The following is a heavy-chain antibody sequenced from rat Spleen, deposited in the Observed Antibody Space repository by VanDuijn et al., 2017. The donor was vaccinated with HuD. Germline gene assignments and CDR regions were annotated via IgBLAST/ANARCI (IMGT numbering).Heavy chain of an antibody. CDR3: ARLFGVGY. D-gene: IGHD4-3*01. V-gene: IGHV5-7*01. Sequence: EVQLVESGGGLVQPGRSLKLSCAASGFTLSDHYMAWVRQAPKKGLEWVATISYDGSSTYYRDSVKGRFTISRDNAKSTLYLQMDSLRSEDTATYYCARLFGVGYWGQGVMVTVSS. CDR2: ISYDGSST. J-gene: IGHJ2*01. CDR1: GFTLSDHY.